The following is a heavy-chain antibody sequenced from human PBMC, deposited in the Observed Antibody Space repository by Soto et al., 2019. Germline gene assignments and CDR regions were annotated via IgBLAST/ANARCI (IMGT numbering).Heavy chain of an antibody. CDR3: ARNELYYDFWSGNRGAAFDI. V-gene: IGHV1-3*01. J-gene: IGHJ3*02. D-gene: IGHD3-3*01. Sequence: XSVKVSCNASGYSFTSYAMHWVRQAPGQRLEWMGWINADNGNTKYSQKFQGRVTITRDTSASTAYMELSSLRSEDTAVYCCARNELYYDFWSGNRGAAFDIWGQGTMVTVSS. CDR1: GYSFTSYA. CDR2: INADNGNT.